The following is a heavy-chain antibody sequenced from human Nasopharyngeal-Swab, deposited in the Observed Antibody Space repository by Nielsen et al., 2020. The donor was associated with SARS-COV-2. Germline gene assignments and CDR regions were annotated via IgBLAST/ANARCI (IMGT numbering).Heavy chain of an antibody. V-gene: IGHV3-11*04. Sequence: GESLKISCAASGFTFSDYYMSWIRQAPGKGLEWVSYISSSGSTIYYADSVKGRLTISRDNAKNSLYLQMNSLRAEDTAVYYCASGGSSSWYYYYYMDVWGKGTTVTVSS. CDR1: GFTFSDYY. CDR3: ASGGSSSWYYYYYMDV. D-gene: IGHD6-13*01. CDR2: ISSSGSTI. J-gene: IGHJ6*03.